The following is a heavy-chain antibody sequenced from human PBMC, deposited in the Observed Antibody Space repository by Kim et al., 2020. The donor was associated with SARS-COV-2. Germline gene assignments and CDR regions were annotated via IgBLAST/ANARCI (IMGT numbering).Heavy chain of an antibody. Sequence: GSTNYNPSLKSRVTISVATSKNQFSLKLSSVTAADTAVYYCARDSYGMDVWGQGTTVTVSS. CDR3: ARDSYGMDV. J-gene: IGHJ6*02. CDR2: GST. V-gene: IGHV4-59*01.